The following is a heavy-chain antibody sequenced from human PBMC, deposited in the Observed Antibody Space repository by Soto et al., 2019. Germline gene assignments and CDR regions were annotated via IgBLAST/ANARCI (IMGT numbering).Heavy chain of an antibody. CDR2: IYYSGST. V-gene: IGHV4-59*01. CDR3: ARVGPRPYDILTGYPYAYDY. CDR1: GGCISSYY. J-gene: IGHJ4*02. Sequence: PSETLSLTCTVSGGCISSYYWSWIRQPPGKGLEWIGYIYYSGSTNYNPSLKSRVTISVDTSKNQFSLKLSSVTAADTAVYYCARVGPRPYDILTGYPYAYDYWGQGTLVTVSS. D-gene: IGHD3-9*01.